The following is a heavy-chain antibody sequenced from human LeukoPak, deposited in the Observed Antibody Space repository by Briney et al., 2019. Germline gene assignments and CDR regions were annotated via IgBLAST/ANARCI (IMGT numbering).Heavy chain of an antibody. CDR2: INHSGST. J-gene: IGHJ5*02. V-gene: IGHV4-34*01. Sequence: PSETLSLTCAVYGGSFSGYYWSWIRQPPGKGLEWIGEINHSGSTSYNPSLKSRVTISVDTSKNQFSLKLSSVTAADTAVYYCARHRPWIASLDPWGQGTLVTVSS. D-gene: IGHD5-12*01. CDR1: GGSFSGYY. CDR3: ARHRPWIASLDP.